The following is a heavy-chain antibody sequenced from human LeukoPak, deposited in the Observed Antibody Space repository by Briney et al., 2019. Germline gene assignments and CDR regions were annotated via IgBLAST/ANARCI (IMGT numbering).Heavy chain of an antibody. CDR1: GFTFRNFA. D-gene: IGHD1-1*01. V-gene: IGHV3-7*01. J-gene: IGHJ4*02. CDR3: AIWTSGNY. Sequence: PGGSLRLSCAASGFTFRNFAMSWVRQAPGKGLERVANMDPSGTQTRYVDSVKGRFTISKDDPGTSLYLEMHSLRAEDTAIYYCAIWTSGNYWGQGALVTVSS. CDR2: MDPSGTQT.